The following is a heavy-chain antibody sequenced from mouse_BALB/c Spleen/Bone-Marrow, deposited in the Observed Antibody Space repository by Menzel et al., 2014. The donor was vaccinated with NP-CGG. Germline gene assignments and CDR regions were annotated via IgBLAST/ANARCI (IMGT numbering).Heavy chain of an antibody. J-gene: IGHJ4*01. D-gene: IGHD1-1*01. Sequence: QVQLKESGAELAKPGASVKMSCKASGYTFTNYWMHWVKQRPGQGLEWIGYINPSTGYTEYNQKFKDKATLTADKSSSTAYMQLSSLTSEDSAVYYCARPPYYYGSSYDAMDYWGQGTSVTVSS. V-gene: IGHV1-7*01. CDR2: INPSTGYT. CDR3: ARPPYYYGSSYDAMDY. CDR1: GYTFTNYW.